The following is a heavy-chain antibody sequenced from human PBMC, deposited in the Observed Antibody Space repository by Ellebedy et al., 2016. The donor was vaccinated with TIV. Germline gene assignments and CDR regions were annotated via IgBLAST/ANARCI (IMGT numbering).Heavy chain of an antibody. V-gene: IGHV4-59*12. CDR2: IYYSGST. Sequence: SETLSLXXTVSGGSISSYYWSWIRQPPGKGLEWIGYIYYSGSTNYNPSLKSRVTISVDTSKNQFSLKLSSVTAADTAVYYCARYRPPILWFGELLGGYFDYWGQGTLVTVSS. D-gene: IGHD3-10*01. J-gene: IGHJ4*02. CDR3: ARYRPPILWFGELLGGYFDY. CDR1: GGSISSYY.